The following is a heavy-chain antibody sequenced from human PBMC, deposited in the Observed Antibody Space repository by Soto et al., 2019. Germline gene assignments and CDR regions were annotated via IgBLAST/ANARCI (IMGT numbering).Heavy chain of an antibody. D-gene: IGHD4-17*01. CDR3: ARSDYGDYIDP. CDR1: GGSISSYY. Sequence: SETLSLTCTVSGGSISSYYWSWIRQPPGKGLEWIGYIYYSGSTNYNPSLKSRVTIPVDTSKNQFSLKLSSVTAADTAVYYCARSDYGDYIDPWGQGTLVTVSS. V-gene: IGHV4-59*01. J-gene: IGHJ5*02. CDR2: IYYSGST.